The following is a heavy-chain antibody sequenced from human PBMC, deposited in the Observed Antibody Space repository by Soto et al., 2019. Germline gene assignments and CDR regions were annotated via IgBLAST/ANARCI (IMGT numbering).Heavy chain of an antibody. CDR2: IYPGDSDT. CDR3: ATSYQLTHSYYYGMDV. V-gene: IGHV5-51*01. CDR1: GYSFTSYW. J-gene: IGHJ6*02. D-gene: IGHD2-2*01. Sequence: GESLKISCKGSGYSFTSYWIGWVRQMPGKGLEWMGIIYPGDSDTRYSPSFQGQVTISADKSISTAYLQWSSLKASDTAMYYCATSYQLTHSYYYGMDVWGQGTTVTVSS.